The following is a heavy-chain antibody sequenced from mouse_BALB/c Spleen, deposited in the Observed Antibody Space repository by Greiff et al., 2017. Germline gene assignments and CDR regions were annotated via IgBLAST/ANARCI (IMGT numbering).Heavy chain of an antibody. CDR1: GFTFSSYA. V-gene: IGHV5-9-3*01. Sequence: DVHLVESGGGLVKPGGSLKLSCAASGFTFSSYAMSWVRQTPEKRLEWVATISSGGSYTYYPDSVKGRFTISRDNAKNTLYLQMSSLRSEDTAMYYCARRGGTTGYAMDYWGQGTSVTVSS. D-gene: IGHD2-14*01. J-gene: IGHJ4*01. CDR2: ISSGGSYT. CDR3: ARRGGTTGYAMDY.